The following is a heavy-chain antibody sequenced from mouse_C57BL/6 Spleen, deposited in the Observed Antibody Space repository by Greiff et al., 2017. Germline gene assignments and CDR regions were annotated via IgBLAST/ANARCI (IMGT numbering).Heavy chain of an antibody. J-gene: IGHJ3*01. CDR2: IYPGSGNT. V-gene: IGHV1-66*01. D-gene: IGHD4-1*01. Sequence: QVQLQQSGPELVKPGASVKISCKASGYSFTSYYIHWVKQRPGQGLEWIGWIYPGSGNTKYNEKFKGKATLTADTSSSTAYMQLSSLTSEDSAVYYCAREGNWDVFAYWGQGTLVTVSA. CDR1: GYSFTSYY. CDR3: AREGNWDVFAY.